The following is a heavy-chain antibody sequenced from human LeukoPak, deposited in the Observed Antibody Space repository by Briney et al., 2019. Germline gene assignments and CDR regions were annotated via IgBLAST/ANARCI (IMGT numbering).Heavy chain of an antibody. Sequence: SGTLCLSCSASGGSISSYYMSWIRQPAGKGLEWIGRIYTSGSTNYNPSLKSRVTMSVDTSKNQFSLKLSSVTAADTAVYYCARYDAFDIWGQGTMVTVSS. J-gene: IGHJ3*02. CDR2: IYTSGST. V-gene: IGHV4-4*07. CDR3: ARYDAFDI. CDR1: GGSISSYY.